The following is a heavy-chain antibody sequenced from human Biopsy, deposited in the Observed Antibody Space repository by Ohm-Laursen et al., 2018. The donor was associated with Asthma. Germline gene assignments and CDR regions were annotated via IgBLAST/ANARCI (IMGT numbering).Heavy chain of an antibody. CDR3: ARKAGSCISRTCYSLDF. D-gene: IGHD2-2*01. CDR1: GGTFNTYV. J-gene: IGHJ4*02. Sequence: SSVKVSCNSLGGTFNTYVIGWVRQAPGQGLEWMGGINSVFGTTTYPQKFQDRVTITADDSTSTVYMELSSLKSEDTAVYYCARKAGSCISRTCYSLDFWGQGTLVTVSS. CDR2: INSVFGTT. V-gene: IGHV1-69*01.